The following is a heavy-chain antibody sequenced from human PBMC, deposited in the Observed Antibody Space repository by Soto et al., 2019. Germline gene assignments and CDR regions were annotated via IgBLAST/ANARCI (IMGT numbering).Heavy chain of an antibody. J-gene: IGHJ4*02. V-gene: IGHV1-69*06. CDR2: IIPIFGTA. Sequence: ASVKVSCKASGGTFSSYAISWVRQAPGQGLEWMGGIIPIFGTANYAQKFQGRVTITADKSTSTAYVELSSLRSEDTAVYYCARVRYCGGDCYSDIDYWGQGTLVTVSS. CDR3: ARVRYCGGDCYSDIDY. D-gene: IGHD2-21*02. CDR1: GGTFSSYA.